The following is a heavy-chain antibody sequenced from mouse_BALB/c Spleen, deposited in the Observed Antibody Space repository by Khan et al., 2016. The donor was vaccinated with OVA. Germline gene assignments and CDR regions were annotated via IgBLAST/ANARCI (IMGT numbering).Heavy chain of an antibody. CDR3: ARHRFTTRTGWFAY. CDR1: GFTFSSYG. Sequence: EVELVESGGDLVKPGGSLNLSCEASGFTFSSYGMSWLRQTPDKRLEWVATISNGGSYTYFPVSVKGRLTISRDTAKNTLYLQMSSLKSEDTAMYYCARHRFTTRTGWFAYWGQGTLVTVFA. D-gene: IGHD1-1*01. CDR2: ISNGGSYT. J-gene: IGHJ3*01. V-gene: IGHV5-6*01.